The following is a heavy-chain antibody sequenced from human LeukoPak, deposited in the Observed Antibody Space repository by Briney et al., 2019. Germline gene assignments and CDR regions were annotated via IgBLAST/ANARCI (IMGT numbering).Heavy chain of an antibody. CDR1: GYTFTSYG. D-gene: IGHD2-8*01. CDR3: ARDGDIVLMVYAGGSYYFDY. CDR2: ISAYNGNT. Sequence: ASVKVSCKASGYTFTSYGISWVRQAPGQGLEWMGWISAYNGNTNYAQKLQGRVTMTTDTSTSTAYMELRSLRSDDTAVYYCARDGDIVLMVYAGGSYYFDYWGQGTLVTASS. V-gene: IGHV1-18*01. J-gene: IGHJ4*02.